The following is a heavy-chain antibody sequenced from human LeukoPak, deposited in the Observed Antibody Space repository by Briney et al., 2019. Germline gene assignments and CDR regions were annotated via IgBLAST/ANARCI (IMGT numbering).Heavy chain of an antibody. V-gene: IGHV3-64D*06. D-gene: IGHD6-13*01. J-gene: IGHJ4*02. CDR2: INNNGGNT. Sequence: QPGGSLRLSCSASGYTFRTYAMHWVRQAPGKGLEYVSGINNNGGNTNYVDSVKGRFTISRDNSKNTLYLQMSSLRAEDTAVYYCVKGLAPYSSPRNYFDYWGQGTLVTVSS. CDR1: GYTFRTYA. CDR3: VKGLAPYSSPRNYFDY.